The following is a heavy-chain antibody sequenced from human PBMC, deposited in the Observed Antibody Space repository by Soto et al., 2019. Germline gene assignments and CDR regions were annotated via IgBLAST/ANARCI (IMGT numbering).Heavy chain of an antibody. CDR2: ISGSGGST. Sequence: EVQLLESGGGLVQPGGSLRLSCAASGFTFSSYAMSWVRQAPGKGLEWVSAISGSGGSTYYADSVKGRFTISRDNSKNTLYLKMNSLRAEDTAVYYCAKDPYCSGGSCYSRTRPFDPWGQGTLVTVSS. V-gene: IGHV3-23*01. CDR3: AKDPYCSGGSCYSRTRPFDP. J-gene: IGHJ5*02. CDR1: GFTFSSYA. D-gene: IGHD2-15*01.